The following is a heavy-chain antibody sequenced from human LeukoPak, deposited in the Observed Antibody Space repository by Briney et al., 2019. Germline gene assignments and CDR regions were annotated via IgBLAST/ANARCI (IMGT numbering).Heavy chain of an antibody. CDR1: GYTFTGYY. CDR3: ARAGGYGEALDY. D-gene: IGHD3-10*01. CDR2: INPNSGGT. J-gene: IGHJ4*02. V-gene: IGHV1-2*04. Sequence: ASVKVSCKASGYTFTGYYMHWVRQAPGQGLEWMGWINPNSGGTNYAQKFQGWVTMTRDTSISTAYMELRSLRSDDTAVYYCARAGGYGEALDYWGQGTLVTVSS.